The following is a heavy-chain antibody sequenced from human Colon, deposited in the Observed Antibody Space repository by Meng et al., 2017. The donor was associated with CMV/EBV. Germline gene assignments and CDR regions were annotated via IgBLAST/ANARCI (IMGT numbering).Heavy chain of an antibody. CDR2: ISYIGEKI. CDR3: ARDGKYHPVATTDY. D-gene: IGHD5-12*01. CDR1: DFTFADSA. V-gene: IGHV3-9*01. J-gene: IGHJ4*02. Sequence: SLKISCSASDFTFADSAMHWVRQAPGKGLEWVAGISYIGEKIRYADSVKGRFSISRDNAKNSLYLQMNSLRAEDTAVYYCARDGKYHPVATTDYWGQGTLVTVSS.